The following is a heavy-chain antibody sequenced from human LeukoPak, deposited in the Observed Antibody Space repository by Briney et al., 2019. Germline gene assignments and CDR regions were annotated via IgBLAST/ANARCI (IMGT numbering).Heavy chain of an antibody. J-gene: IGHJ6*02. Sequence: GGSLRLSCAASGFTFSSYEMNWVRQAPGKGLEWVSYISSSGSTIYYADSVKGRFTISRDNAKNSLYLQMSSLRAEDTAVYYCARDPITGDKAGYYGMDFWGQGTTVTVSS. CDR2: ISSSGSTI. V-gene: IGHV3-48*03. D-gene: IGHD7-27*01. CDR1: GFTFSSYE. CDR3: ARDPITGDKAGYYGMDF.